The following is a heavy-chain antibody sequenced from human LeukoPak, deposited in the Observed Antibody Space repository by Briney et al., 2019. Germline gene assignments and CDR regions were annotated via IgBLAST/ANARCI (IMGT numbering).Heavy chain of an antibody. J-gene: IGHJ4*02. D-gene: IGHD3-3*01. Sequence: ASVTVSCKASGYTFTSYYMHWVRQAPGQGLEWMGIINPSGGSTSYAQKFQGRVTMTRDTSTSTVYMELSSLRSEDTAVYYCARAPSNDFWSGYAVDYWGQGTLVTVSS. CDR3: ARAPSNDFWSGYAVDY. CDR2: INPSGGST. CDR1: GYTFTSYY. V-gene: IGHV1-46*01.